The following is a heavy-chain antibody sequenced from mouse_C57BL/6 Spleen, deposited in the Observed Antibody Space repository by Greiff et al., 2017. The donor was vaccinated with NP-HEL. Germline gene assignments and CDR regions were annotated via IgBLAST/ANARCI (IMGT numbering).Heavy chain of an antibody. J-gene: IGHJ4*01. CDR2: ISDGGSYT. V-gene: IGHV5-4*03. Sequence: EVKLVESGGGLVKPGGSLKLSCAASGFTFSSYAMSWVRQTPEKRLEWVATISDGGSYTYYPDNVKGRFTISRDNAKNNLYLQMSHLKSEDTAMYYCARKFPELTFYAMDYWGQGTSVTVSS. D-gene: IGHD4-1*01. CDR3: ARKFPELTFYAMDY. CDR1: GFTFSSYA.